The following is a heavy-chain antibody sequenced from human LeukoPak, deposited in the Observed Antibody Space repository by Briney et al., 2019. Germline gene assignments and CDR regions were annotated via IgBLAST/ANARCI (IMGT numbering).Heavy chain of an antibody. J-gene: IGHJ4*02. CDR2: ISYDGSNK. CDR3: ARDWGELLDY. V-gene: IGHV3-30-3*01. Sequence: GSLRLSCAASGFTFSSYAMHWVRQAPGKGLEWVAVISYDGSNKYYADSVKGRFTISRDNSKNTLYLQMNSLRAEDTAVYYCARDWGELLDYWGQGTLVTVSS. CDR1: GFTFSSYA. D-gene: IGHD1-26*01.